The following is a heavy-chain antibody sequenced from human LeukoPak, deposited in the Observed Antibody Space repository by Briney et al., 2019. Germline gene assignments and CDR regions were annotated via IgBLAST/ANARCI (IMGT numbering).Heavy chain of an antibody. D-gene: IGHD3/OR15-3a*01. CDR3: ARRVLRTDWYFDL. V-gene: IGHV4-39*02. J-gene: IGHJ2*01. CDR1: GGSISSSSYY. Sequence: SETLSLTCTVSGGSISSSSYYWGWIRQPPGKGLEWIGSIYYSGSTSYNPSLKSRVTISVDASKNHFSLKLSSVTAADTAVYYCARRVLRTDWYFDLWGRGTLVTVSS. CDR2: IYYSGST.